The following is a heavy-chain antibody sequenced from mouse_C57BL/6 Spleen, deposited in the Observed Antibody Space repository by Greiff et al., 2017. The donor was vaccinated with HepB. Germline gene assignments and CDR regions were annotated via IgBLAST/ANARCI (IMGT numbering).Heavy chain of an antibody. CDR3: ARGGRRCYFDV. CDR1: GYTFTTYS. Sequence: QVQLQQPGAELVMPGASVKLSCKASGYTFTTYSIHWMKQSPGQGLEWIGKFHPSDDYTNYNEKFKGKSTLTVDKSSSTVYLQLSRLTSDDSAVYYCARGGRRCYFDVWGKGTTVTVSS. J-gene: IGHJ2*01. CDR2: FHPSDDYT. V-gene: IGHV1-69*01. D-gene: IGHD3-3*01.